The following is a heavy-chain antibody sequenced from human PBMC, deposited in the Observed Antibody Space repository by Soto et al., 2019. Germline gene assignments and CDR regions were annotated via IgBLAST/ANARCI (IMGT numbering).Heavy chain of an antibody. J-gene: IGHJ4*02. V-gene: IGHV4-59*01. CDR1: GGSISSYS. CDR3: AREYNYDSSGIGFDS. CDR2: MYYSGTP. D-gene: IGHD3-22*01. Sequence: PSETLSLTCTVSGGSISSYSWSWIRQAPGKGLEWIGYMYYSGTPHYNPALKSRVTISVDTSNHQFSLKLRSVTPADTAVYYCAREYNYDSSGIGFDSWGQGTLVTVSS.